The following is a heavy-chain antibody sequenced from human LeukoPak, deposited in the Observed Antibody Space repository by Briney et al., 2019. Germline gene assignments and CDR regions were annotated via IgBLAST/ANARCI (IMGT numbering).Heavy chain of an antibody. CDR3: ARDLEDSSPFGAFDM. CDR1: GFSFEDYG. D-gene: IGHD3-22*01. J-gene: IGHJ3*02. V-gene: IGHV3-33*08. CDR2: IWFDGIRK. Sequence: PGGSLRLSCAASGFSFEDYGMSWVRQVPGKGLEWVAAIWFDGIRKYYADSVKGRLTISRDNSKNTLYLQMNSLRAEDTAVYYCARDLEDSSPFGAFDMWGQGTMVTVSS.